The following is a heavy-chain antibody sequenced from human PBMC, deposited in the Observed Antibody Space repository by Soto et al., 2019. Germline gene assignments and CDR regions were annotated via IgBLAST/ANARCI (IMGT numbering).Heavy chain of an antibody. CDR3: ARHMTAGSSGRDY. Sequence: QLQLQESGPGLVKPSETLSLTCTVSGGSISSSSYYWGWIRQPPGKGLEWIGSIYYSRSTYYNPSLKSRVTISVDTSKNQFSLKLSSVTAADTAVYYCARHMTAGSSGRDYWGQGTLVTVSS. D-gene: IGHD6-19*01. CDR2: IYYSRST. CDR1: GGSISSSSYY. J-gene: IGHJ4*02. V-gene: IGHV4-39*01.